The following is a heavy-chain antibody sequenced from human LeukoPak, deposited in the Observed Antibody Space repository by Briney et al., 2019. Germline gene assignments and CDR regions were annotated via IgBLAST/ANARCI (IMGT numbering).Heavy chain of an antibody. CDR2: IIPIFGTA. Sequence: GASVKVSCKASGGTFSSYAISWVRQAPGQGLEWMGGIIPIFGTANYAQKSQGRVTITADESTSTAYMELSSLRSEDTAVYYCARGPDYYDSSENAFDIWGQGTMVTVSS. D-gene: IGHD3-22*01. CDR3: ARGPDYYDSSENAFDI. J-gene: IGHJ3*02. V-gene: IGHV1-69*13. CDR1: GGTFSSYA.